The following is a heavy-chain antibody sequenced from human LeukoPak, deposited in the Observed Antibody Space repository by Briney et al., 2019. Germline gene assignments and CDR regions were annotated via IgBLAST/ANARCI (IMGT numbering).Heavy chain of an antibody. CDR1: GFTFSNYW. J-gene: IGHJ4*02. V-gene: IGHV3-7*03. CDR2: IKQDGSEK. Sequence: GGSLRLSCAASGFTFSNYWMSWVRQAPGKGLQWVANIKQDGSEKYYVNSVKGRFTISRDNAKNSLYLQMNSLRAGDTAVYYCAGDRPVYGDSNWGQGTLVTVSS. CDR3: AGDRPVYGDSN. D-gene: IGHD4-17*01.